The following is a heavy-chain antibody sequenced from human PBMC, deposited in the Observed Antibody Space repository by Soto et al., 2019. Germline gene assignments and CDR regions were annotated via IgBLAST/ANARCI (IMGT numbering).Heavy chain of an antibody. V-gene: IGHV3-33*01. J-gene: IGHJ6*02. Sequence: QVQLVESGGGVVEPGRSLRLSCAASGFTFSSYGMHWVRQAPGKGLVWVAVIWYDGSNKYYADSVKGRFTISRDNSKNTLYLQMNSLRAEDTVVYYCARGAPRGYYYYGMDVWGQGTTVTVSS. CDR2: IWYDGSNK. CDR3: ARGAPRGYYYYGMDV. CDR1: GFTFSSYG.